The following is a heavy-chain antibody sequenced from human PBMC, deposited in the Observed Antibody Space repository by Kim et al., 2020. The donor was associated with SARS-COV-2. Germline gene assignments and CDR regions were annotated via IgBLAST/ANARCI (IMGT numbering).Heavy chain of an antibody. CDR2: IYYSGST. CDR3: ARVLSTRSGYSEIPYYFDY. J-gene: IGHJ4*02. V-gene: IGHV4-61*01. D-gene: IGHD3-22*01. Sequence: SETLSLTCTVSGGSVSSGSYYWSWIRQPPGKGLEWIGYIYYSGSTNYNSSLKSRVTISVDTSKNQFSLKLSSVTAADTAVYYCARVLSTRSGYSEIPYYFDYWGQGTLVTVSS. CDR1: GGSVSSGSYY.